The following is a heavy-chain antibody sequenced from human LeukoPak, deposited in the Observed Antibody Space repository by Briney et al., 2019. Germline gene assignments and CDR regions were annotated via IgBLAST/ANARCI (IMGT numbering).Heavy chain of an antibody. V-gene: IGHV1-69*13. CDR2: IIPIFGTA. J-gene: IGHJ5*02. CDR1: GYTFTSYD. CDR3: ARVQGSGYDWGNWFDP. Sequence: GASVKVSCKASGYTFTSYDINWVRQAPGQGLERMGGIIPIFGTANYAQKFQGRVTITADESTSTAYMELSSLRSEDTAVYYCARVQGSGYDWGNWFDPWGQGTLVTVSS. D-gene: IGHD5-12*01.